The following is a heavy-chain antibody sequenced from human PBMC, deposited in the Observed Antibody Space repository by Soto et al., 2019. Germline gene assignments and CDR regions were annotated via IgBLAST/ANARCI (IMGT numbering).Heavy chain of an antibody. Sequence: EVHLVESGGGLVQPGRSLRLSCAASGFIFDDYAMHWVRQAPGKGLEGVSSISWNSGNIGYADSVKGRFTISRDNAKNSLYLQMNSVRGDDTALYYCAKGASTTVFAFNDYWGQGTLVTVSS. J-gene: IGHJ4*02. CDR3: AKGASTTVFAFNDY. D-gene: IGHD4-17*01. V-gene: IGHV3-9*01. CDR1: GFIFDDYA. CDR2: ISWNSGNI.